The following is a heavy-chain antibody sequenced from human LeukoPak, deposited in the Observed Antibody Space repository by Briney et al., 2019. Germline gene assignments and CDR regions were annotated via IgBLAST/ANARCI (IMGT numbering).Heavy chain of an antibody. J-gene: IGHJ3*02. D-gene: IGHD2-15*01. Sequence: SETLSLTCTVSGDFISNYYWSWIRQPAGKGLEWIGRIYTTGNTNYNPSLESRVTISVDTSKNQFSLKLSSVTAADTAVYYCARGSAWPHEDEGDAFDIWGQGTMVTVSS. CDR2: IYTTGNT. CDR1: GDFISNYY. CDR3: ARGSAWPHEDEGDAFDI. V-gene: IGHV4-4*07.